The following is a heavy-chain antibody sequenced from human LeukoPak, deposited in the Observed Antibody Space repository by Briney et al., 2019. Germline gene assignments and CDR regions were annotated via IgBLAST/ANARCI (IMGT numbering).Heavy chain of an antibody. CDR3: AKEYSGYDFDY. J-gene: IGHJ4*02. V-gene: IGHV3-23*01. CDR1: GFTLRSYD. D-gene: IGHD5-12*01. CDR2: TSGSGVNS. Sequence: GGSLRLSCAAPGFTLRSYDMSWVRQAPGKGLEWVAATSGSGVNSYYADSVRGRFTISRDKSQNTLYLQMDSLRAEDTALYYCAKEYSGYDFDYWGQGTLVTVSS.